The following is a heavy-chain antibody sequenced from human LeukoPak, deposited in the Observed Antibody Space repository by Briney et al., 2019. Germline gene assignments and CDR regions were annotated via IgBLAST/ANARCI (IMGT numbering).Heavy chain of an antibody. CDR2: IYPGDSDT. Sequence: KLGEPLKTSCKGSGYSFTSYWIGWVRQMPGKGLEWMGIIYPGDSDTSYSPSFQGQVTLSADKSISTAYLQWSSLKASDTAMYHRARLSYSNEPGGIHENWFEPWGQGTLVTVSS. CDR3: ARLSYSNEPGGIHENWFEP. J-gene: IGHJ5*02. V-gene: IGHV5-51*01. D-gene: IGHD1-26*01. CDR1: GYSFTSYW.